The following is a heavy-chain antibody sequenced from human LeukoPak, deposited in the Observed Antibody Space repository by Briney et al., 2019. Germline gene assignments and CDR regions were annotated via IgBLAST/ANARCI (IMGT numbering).Heavy chain of an antibody. CDR2: LTSSSDTT. CDR3: ALGVVVPAAAYYYYYGMDV. D-gene: IGHD2-2*01. J-gene: IGHJ6*02. CDR1: GFTFSSYV. V-gene: IGHV3-23*01. Sequence: GGSLRLSCAASGFTFSSYVMSWVRQAPGKGLEWVAALTSSSDTTYYGDSVKGRFTISRDNSKNTLYLQMNSLRAEDTAVYYCALGVVVPAAAYYYYYGMDVWGQGTTVTVSS.